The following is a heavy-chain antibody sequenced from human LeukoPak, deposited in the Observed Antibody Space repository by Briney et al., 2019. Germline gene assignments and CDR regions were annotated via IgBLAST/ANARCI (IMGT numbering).Heavy chain of an antibody. CDR2: ISSSGSTI. Sequence: GGSLRLSCAASGFTFSSYGMHWVRQAPGKGLEWVSYISSSGSTIYYADSVKGRFTISRDNAKNSLYLQMNSLRAEDTAVYYCARGGSSSFHNWFDPWGQGTLVTVSS. V-gene: IGHV3-48*04. CDR1: GFTFSSYG. D-gene: IGHD6-6*01. CDR3: ARGGSSSFHNWFDP. J-gene: IGHJ5*02.